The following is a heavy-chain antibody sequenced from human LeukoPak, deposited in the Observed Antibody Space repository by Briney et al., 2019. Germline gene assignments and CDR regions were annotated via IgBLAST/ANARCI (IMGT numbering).Heavy chain of an antibody. CDR1: GFTLSSYS. Sequence: GGSLRLSRAASGFTLSSYSMNWVRQAPGKGLEWVSYISGGSSTMYNADSVKGRFTISRDNAKNLLYLLMDTLRAEDTAVYYCARVGSNQWLDYWGQGTLVTVSS. D-gene: IGHD6-19*01. J-gene: IGHJ4*02. CDR3: ARVGSNQWLDY. CDR2: ISGGSSTM. V-gene: IGHV3-48*01.